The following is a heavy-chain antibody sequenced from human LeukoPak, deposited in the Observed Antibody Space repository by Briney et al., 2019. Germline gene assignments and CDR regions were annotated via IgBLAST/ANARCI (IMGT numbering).Heavy chain of an antibody. D-gene: IGHD1-1*01. Sequence: GESLRLSCAASGFTVNRDYMSWVRQSQGKGLEWVSVVYTDGRTFYADSVKGRFTISRDDSKNTVFLQMNSLRAEDTAIYFCTRGSPTVSAGYNWGRGTVVTVSS. CDR3: TRGSPTVSAGYN. J-gene: IGHJ4*02. CDR2: VYTDGRT. CDR1: GFTVNRDY. V-gene: IGHV3-53*01.